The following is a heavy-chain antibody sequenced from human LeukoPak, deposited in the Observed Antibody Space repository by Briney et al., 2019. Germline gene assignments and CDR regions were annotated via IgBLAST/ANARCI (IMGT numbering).Heavy chain of an antibody. J-gene: IGHJ4*02. CDR1: GLTFSSYW. D-gene: IGHD3-16*01. CDR3: ARGYATRGRDNSVGFDY. CDR2: VNSDGSTT. Sequence: GGSLRLSCAASGLTFSSYWMHWVRQAPGKGLVWVSRVNSDGSTTTYADSVKGRFTISRDNAKNTLYLQMDSLRAEDTAVYFCARGYATRGRDNSVGFDYWGQGALVTVSS. V-gene: IGHV3-74*01.